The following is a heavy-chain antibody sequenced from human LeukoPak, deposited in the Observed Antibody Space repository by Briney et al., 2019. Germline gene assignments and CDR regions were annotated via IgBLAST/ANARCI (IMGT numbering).Heavy chain of an antibody. Sequence: SETLSLTCAVYGGSFSGYYWSWIRQPPGKGLEWIGEINHSGSTNYNPSLKSRVTISVDTSKNQFSLKLSSVTAADTAVYYRARDDYYDSSGYQYWGQGTLVTVSS. CDR3: ARDDYYDSSGYQY. D-gene: IGHD3-22*01. CDR2: INHSGST. CDR1: GGSFSGYY. V-gene: IGHV4-34*01. J-gene: IGHJ4*02.